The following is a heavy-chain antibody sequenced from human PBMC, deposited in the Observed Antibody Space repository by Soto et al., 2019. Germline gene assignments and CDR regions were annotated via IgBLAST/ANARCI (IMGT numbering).Heavy chain of an antibody. J-gene: IGHJ6*02. CDR2: IIPIFGTA. Sequence: ASVKVSCKASGGTFSSYAISWVRQAPGQGLEWMGGIIPIFGTANYAQKFQGRVTITADESTSTAYMELSSLRSEDTAVYYCARLPSAAGPYYYYGMDVWGQGTTVTVSS. CDR3: ARLPSAAGPYYYYGMDV. D-gene: IGHD6-13*01. V-gene: IGHV1-69*13. CDR1: GGTFSSYA.